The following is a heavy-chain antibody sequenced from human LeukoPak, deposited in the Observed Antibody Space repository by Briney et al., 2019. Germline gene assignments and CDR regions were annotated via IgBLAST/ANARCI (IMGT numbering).Heavy chain of an antibody. CDR2: ISGGGGST. J-gene: IGHJ4*02. V-gene: IGHV3-23*01. CDR3: AKDLIVVVITGWGFVY. Sequence: GGSLRLSCAASGFTFSSYAMSWVRQAPGKGLEWVSGISGGGGSTYYADSVRGRFTISRDNSKNTLYLQINSLRAEDTAVYYCAKDLIVVVITGWGFVYWGQGTLVTVSS. D-gene: IGHD3-22*01. CDR1: GFTFSSYA.